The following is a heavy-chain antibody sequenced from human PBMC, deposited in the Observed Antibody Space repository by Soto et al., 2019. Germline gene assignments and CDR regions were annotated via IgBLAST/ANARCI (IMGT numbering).Heavy chain of an antibody. Sequence: SETLSLTCTVSGGSISSSSYYWGWIRQPPGKGLEWIGSIYYSGNTYYNPSLESRVTISLDTSKNQFSLKLTSLTAADTAVYFCARHPLVRGALNWFDPWGQGTLVTVS. V-gene: IGHV4-39*01. CDR3: ARHPLVRGALNWFDP. D-gene: IGHD3-10*02. CDR1: GGSISSSSYY. J-gene: IGHJ5*02. CDR2: IYYSGNT.